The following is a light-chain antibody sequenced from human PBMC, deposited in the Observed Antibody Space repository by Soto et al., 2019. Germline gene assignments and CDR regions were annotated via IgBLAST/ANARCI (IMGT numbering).Light chain of an antibody. Sequence: EIVLTQSPGTLSLSPGERATLSCRASQSVSSSYLAWYQQKPGQAPRLLIYGASSRATGIPDKFSGSGAGTDFTTTISRLEPEDFALYYCQQYGSSPAFGGGTKVEIK. CDR2: GAS. CDR3: QQYGSSPA. CDR1: QSVSSSY. V-gene: IGKV3-20*01. J-gene: IGKJ4*01.